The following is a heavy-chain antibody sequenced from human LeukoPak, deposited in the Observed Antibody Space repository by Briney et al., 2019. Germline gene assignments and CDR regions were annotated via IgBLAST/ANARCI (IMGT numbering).Heavy chain of an antibody. V-gene: IGHV3-15*07. CDR2: IKTKTDGETT. CDR1: GFTFNNAW. CDR3: TTAFFEGNY. J-gene: IGHJ4*02. D-gene: IGHD3-3*01. Sequence: GGSLRLSCAASGFTFNNAWMNWVRQAPGKGLEWVGRIKTKTDGETTDYAAPVKGRFTVSRDDSKNTLYLQMNSLKAEDTAFYYCTTAFFEGNYWGQGTLVTVST.